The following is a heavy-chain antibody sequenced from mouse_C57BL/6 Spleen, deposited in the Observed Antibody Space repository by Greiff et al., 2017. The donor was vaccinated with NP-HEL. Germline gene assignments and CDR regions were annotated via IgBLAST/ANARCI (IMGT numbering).Heavy chain of an antibody. V-gene: IGHV1-61*01. D-gene: IGHD2-4*01. CDR3: ARLLRDAMDY. CDR2: IYPSDSET. Sequence: QVQLQQPGAELVRPGSSVKLSCKASGYTFTSYWLDWVKQRPGQGLEWIGNIYPSDSETHYNQKFTDKATLTVDKSSSTAYMQLSSLTSEDSAVYYCARLLRDAMDYWGQGTSVTVSS. CDR1: GYTFTSYW. J-gene: IGHJ4*01.